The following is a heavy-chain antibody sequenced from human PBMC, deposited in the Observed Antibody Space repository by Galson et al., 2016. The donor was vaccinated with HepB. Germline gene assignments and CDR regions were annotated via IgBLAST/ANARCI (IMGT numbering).Heavy chain of an antibody. CDR1: GASVSSGSSY. CDR3: ATYTSGSGFDY. V-gene: IGHV4-61*01. J-gene: IGHJ4*02. CDR2: IYSSENT. Sequence: ETLSLTCTVSGASVSSGSSYWSWVRQPPGKGLEWIGYIYSSENTNYSPSLKSRVTISVDTSKNQFSLKLSSVTAADTAVYYCATYTSGSGFDYWGQGTLVTVSS. D-gene: IGHD6-19*01.